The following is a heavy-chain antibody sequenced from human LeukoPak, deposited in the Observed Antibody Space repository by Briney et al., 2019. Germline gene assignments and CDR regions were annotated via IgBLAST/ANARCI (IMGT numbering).Heavy chain of an antibody. CDR1: GGSVSSGSYY. J-gene: IGHJ6*02. CDR2: IYYSGST. V-gene: IGHV4-39*01. CDR3: ASESVVVPAAMETTYYYYYGMDV. Sequence: PSETLSLTCTVSGGSVSSGSYYWGWIRQPPGKGLEWIGSIYYSGSTYYNPSLKSRVTISVDTSKNQFSLKLSSVTAADTAVYYCASESVVVPAAMETTYYYYYGMDVWGQGTTVTVSS. D-gene: IGHD2-2*01.